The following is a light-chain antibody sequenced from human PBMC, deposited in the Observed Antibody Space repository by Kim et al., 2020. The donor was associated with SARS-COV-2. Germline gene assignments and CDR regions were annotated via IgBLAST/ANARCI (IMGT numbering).Light chain of an antibody. CDR2: DNS. Sequence: QSVLTQPPSVSGAPGQRVTISCTGSSSNIGAGYDGHWYQQLPGTAPKLLIYDNSNRPSGVPDRFSGSKSGTSASLAITGLQAEDEADYYCQSYDSSLSALYVFGTGTKVTVL. CDR3: QSYDSSLSALYV. V-gene: IGLV1-40*01. CDR1: SSNIGAGYD. J-gene: IGLJ1*01.